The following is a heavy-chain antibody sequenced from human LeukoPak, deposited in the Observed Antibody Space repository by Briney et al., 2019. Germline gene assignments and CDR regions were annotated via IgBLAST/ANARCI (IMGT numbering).Heavy chain of an antibody. Sequence: GGSLRLSCAASGFTFYDYAMHWVRQAPGKGLEWVSGISWNSGSIGYADSVKGRFTISRDNAKNSLYLQMNSLRAEDTALYYCAKASHPSYCSSTSCYYPEFDYWGQGTLVTVSS. CDR3: AKASHPSYCSSTSCYYPEFDY. CDR1: GFTFYDYA. V-gene: IGHV3-9*01. CDR2: ISWNSGSI. D-gene: IGHD2-2*01. J-gene: IGHJ4*02.